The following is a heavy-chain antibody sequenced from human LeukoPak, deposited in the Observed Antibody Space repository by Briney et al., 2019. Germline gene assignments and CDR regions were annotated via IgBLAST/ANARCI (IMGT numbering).Heavy chain of an antibody. D-gene: IGHD3-3*01. CDR1: GFNFGDYG. CDR2: IRSRTYGETT. V-gene: IGHV3-49*04. J-gene: IGHJ4*02. CDR3: ARAQYYDFWSGYYHSNDY. Sequence: GSLRLSCKASGFNFGDYGLTWVRQAPGKGLAWVGFIRSRTYGETTDYAASVKGRFIMSRDDSKSIAYLQMNNLKIEDTALYYCARAQYYDFWSGYYHSNDYWGQGTLVSVSS.